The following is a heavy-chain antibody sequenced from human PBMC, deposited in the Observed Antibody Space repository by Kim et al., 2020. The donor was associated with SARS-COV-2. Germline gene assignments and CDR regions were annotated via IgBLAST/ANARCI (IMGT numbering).Heavy chain of an antibody. Sequence: GGSLRLSCAASGFTVSSNYMSWVRQAPGKGLEWVSVIYSGGSTYYADSVKGRFTISRHNSKNTLYLQMNSLRAEDTAVYYCARPRWWGSGYYFDYWGQGTLVTVSS. CDR1: GFTVSSNY. V-gene: IGHV3-53*04. J-gene: IGHJ4*02. D-gene: IGHD2-15*01. CDR3: ARPRWWGSGYYFDY. CDR2: IYSGGST.